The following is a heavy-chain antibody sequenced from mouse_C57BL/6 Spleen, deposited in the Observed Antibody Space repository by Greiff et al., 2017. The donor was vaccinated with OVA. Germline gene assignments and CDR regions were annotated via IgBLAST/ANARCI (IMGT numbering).Heavy chain of an antibody. J-gene: IGHJ3*01. D-gene: IGHD2-5*01. CDR2: ISSGSSTI. V-gene: IGHV5-17*01. CDR3: ARASNYGAWFAY. Sequence: DVQLVESGGGLVKPGGSLKLSCAASGFTFSDYGMHWVRQAPEKGLEWVAYISSGSSTIYYADTVKGRFTISRDNAKNTLFLQMTSLRSEDTAMYYCARASNYGAWFAYWGQGTLVTVSA. CDR1: GFTFSDYG.